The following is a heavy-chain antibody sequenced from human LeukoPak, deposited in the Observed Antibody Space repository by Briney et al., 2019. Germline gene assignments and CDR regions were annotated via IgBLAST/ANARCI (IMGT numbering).Heavy chain of an antibody. J-gene: IGHJ4*02. CDR2: IKQDGSGK. Sequence: GGSLRLSCVASGFTFSSYWMSWVRQAPGKGLEWVANIKQDGSGKYYADSVKGRFTISRDNAKNSVYLQMNSLRAEDTALYYCAGGIDFWGPGTLVTVSS. V-gene: IGHV3-7*04. CDR3: AGGIDF. CDR1: GFTFSSYW.